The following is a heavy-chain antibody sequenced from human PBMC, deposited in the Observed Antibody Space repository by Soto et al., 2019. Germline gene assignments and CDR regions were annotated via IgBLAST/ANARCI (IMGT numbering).Heavy chain of an antibody. J-gene: IGHJ6*02. V-gene: IGHV3-21*01. CDR3: AREYTAWPLAYGLDV. CDR2: ISSRSDI. CDR1: GFTFSTYS. D-gene: IGHD2-2*02. Sequence: PGGSLRLSCVGSGFTFSTYSINWVRQAPGKWLECVSSISSRSDIYYADSVKGRFTMSRDNAKNSVSLQMNSLRAEDTAVYYCAREYTAWPLAYGLDVWGQGTPVTVS.